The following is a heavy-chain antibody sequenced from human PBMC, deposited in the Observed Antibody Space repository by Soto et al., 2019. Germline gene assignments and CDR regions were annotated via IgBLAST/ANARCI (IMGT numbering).Heavy chain of an antibody. CDR3: ARVGGWSNFDY. V-gene: IGHV4-30-2*01. Sequence: SETLSLTCAVSGGSISSGGYSWSWIRQPPGKGLEWIGYIYHSGSTYYNPSLKSRVTISVDRSKNQFSLKLSSVTAADTAVYYCARVGGWSNFDYWGQGTLVTVSS. CDR2: IYHSGST. D-gene: IGHD6-19*01. CDR1: GGSISSGGYS. J-gene: IGHJ4*02.